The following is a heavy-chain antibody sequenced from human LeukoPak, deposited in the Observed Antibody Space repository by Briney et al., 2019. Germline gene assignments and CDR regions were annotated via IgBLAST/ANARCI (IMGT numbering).Heavy chain of an antibody. CDR2: INGNGGGS. J-gene: IGHJ4*02. V-gene: IGHV3-23*01. CDR1: GFTFSDHA. D-gene: IGHD1-7*01. CDR3: VEGGTPDRVGWTH. Sequence: PGGSLRLSCAASGFTFSDHAMSWVRQAPAKGLEWVSSINGNGGGSYYIDSVKGRSTVSRNNSENALYLQMNNLRTEATAVYFCVEGGTPDRVGWTHWGQGSLVTVFS.